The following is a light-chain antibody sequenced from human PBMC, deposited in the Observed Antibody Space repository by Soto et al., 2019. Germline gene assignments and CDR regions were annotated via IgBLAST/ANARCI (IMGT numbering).Light chain of an antibody. J-gene: IGKJ4*01. CDR1: QGISSY. CDR2: AAS. Sequence: AIRMTQSPSSLSASTGDRVTITCRASQGISSYLAWYQQKPGKAPKLLIYAASTLQSGVPSRFSGSGSGTDFNLTISCLQSEDFATYYCQQYYSYPHTFGGGTKVEIK. V-gene: IGKV1-8*01. CDR3: QQYYSYPHT.